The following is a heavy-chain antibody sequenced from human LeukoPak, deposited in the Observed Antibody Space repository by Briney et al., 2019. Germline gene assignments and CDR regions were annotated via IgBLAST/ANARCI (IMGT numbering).Heavy chain of an antibody. D-gene: IGHD3-10*01. CDR3: ARLLWFGESYYFDY. J-gene: IGHJ4*02. V-gene: IGHV1-18*01. Sequence: ASVKVSCKASGYTFTSYGISWVRQAPGQGLEWMGWISACNGNTNYAQKLQGRVTMTTDTSTSTAYMELRSLRSDDTAVYYCARLLWFGESYYFDYWGQGTLVTVSS. CDR2: ISACNGNT. CDR1: GYTFTSYG.